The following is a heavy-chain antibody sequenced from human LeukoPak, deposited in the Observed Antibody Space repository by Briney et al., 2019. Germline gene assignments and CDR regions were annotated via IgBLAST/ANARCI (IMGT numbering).Heavy chain of an antibody. Sequence: PGRSLRLSCSASGFTFSSFGMHWVRQAPGKGLEWVAVTSYDGSGKYYVDSVKGRFTISRDNSKNTLYLQMNSLRAEDTAVYYCARDLFRGTGPAGYWGQGTLVTVSS. CDR3: ARDLFRGTGPAGY. D-gene: IGHD3-10*01. V-gene: IGHV3-30*03. CDR2: TSYDGSGK. CDR1: GFTFSSFG. J-gene: IGHJ4*02.